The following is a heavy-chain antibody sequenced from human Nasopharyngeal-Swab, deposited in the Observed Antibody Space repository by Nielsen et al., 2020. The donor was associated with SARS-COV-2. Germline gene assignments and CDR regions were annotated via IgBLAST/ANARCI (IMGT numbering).Heavy chain of an antibody. CDR2: IYSGGST. V-gene: IGHV3-66*01. D-gene: IGHD3-3*01. CDR3: ARGQPLWSGYYDYYYYYMDV. Sequence: GESLKISCAASGFTVSSNYMSWVRQAPGKGLEWVSVIYSGGSTYYADSVKGRFTISRDNSKNTLYLQMNSLRAEDTAVYYCARGQPLWSGYYDYYYYYMDVWGKGTTVTVSS. J-gene: IGHJ6*03. CDR1: GFTVSSNY.